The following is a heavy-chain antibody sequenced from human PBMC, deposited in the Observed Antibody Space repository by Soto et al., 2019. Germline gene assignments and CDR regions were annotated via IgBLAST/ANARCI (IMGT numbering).Heavy chain of an antibody. Sequence: SETLSLTCTVSGGSISSGDYYWSWIRQPPGKGLEWIGYIYYSGSTYYNPSLKSRVTISVDTSKNHFSLKLSSVTAADTAVYYCARADYGDNNWFDPWGQGTLVTVSS. CDR2: IYYSGST. CDR1: GGSISSGDYY. J-gene: IGHJ5*02. CDR3: ARADYGDNNWFDP. V-gene: IGHV4-30-4*01. D-gene: IGHD4-17*01.